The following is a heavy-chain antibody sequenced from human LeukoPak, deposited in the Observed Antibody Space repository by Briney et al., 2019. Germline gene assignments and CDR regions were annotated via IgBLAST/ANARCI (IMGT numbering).Heavy chain of an antibody. V-gene: IGHV1-18*01. D-gene: IGHD2-15*01. CDR1: GYTFTSYG. Sequence: ASATVSCKASGYTFTSYGISWVRQAPGQGLEWMGWISAYNGNTNYAQKLQGRVTITTDTSTITAYMELRSLRPDDTAVYYCARDGASYCSGGSCSLGHYYYYGMDGWGQGTTVTVS. J-gene: IGHJ6*02. CDR2: ISAYNGNT. CDR3: ARDGASYCSGGSCSLGHYYYYGMDG.